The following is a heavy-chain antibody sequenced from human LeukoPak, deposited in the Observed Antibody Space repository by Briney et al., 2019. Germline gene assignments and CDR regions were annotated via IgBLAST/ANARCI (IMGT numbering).Heavy chain of an antibody. V-gene: IGHV4-39*07. J-gene: IGHJ4*02. CDR3: ARGWLEQLFDS. Sequence: RPSETLSLTCTVSGGSISSSSYYWGWIRQPPGKGLEWIGSIYYSGSTYYNPSLKSRVTISVDTSKNEFSLKLNSVAAADTAVYYCARGWLEQLFDSWGQGTLVTVSS. CDR1: GGSISSSSYY. D-gene: IGHD5-24*01. CDR2: IYYSGST.